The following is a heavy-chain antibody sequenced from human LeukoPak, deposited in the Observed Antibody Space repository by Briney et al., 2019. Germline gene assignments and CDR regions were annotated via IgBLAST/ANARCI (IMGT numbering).Heavy chain of an antibody. V-gene: IGHV3-21*01. D-gene: IGHD3-3*01. CDR2: ISSSSSYI. CDR3: ARDLVRSGYYRNFDY. Sequence: GGSLRLSCAASGFTFSSYSMNWVRQAPGKGLEWVSSISSSSSYIYYADSVKGRFTISRDNAKNSLYLQTNSLRAEDTAVYYCARDLVRSGYYRNFDYWGQGTLVTVSS. J-gene: IGHJ4*02. CDR1: GFTFSSYS.